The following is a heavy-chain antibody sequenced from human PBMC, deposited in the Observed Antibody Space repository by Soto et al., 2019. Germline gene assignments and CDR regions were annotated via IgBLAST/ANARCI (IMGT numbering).Heavy chain of an antibody. Sequence: TLSLTCTVSGGSISSVCYYWSWIRQHPGKGLEWIGYIYYSGSTYYNPSLKSRVTISVDTSKNQFSLKLSSVTAADTAVYYCARDSIAAAGTEDYYGMDVWGQGTTVTVSS. CDR1: GGSISSVCYY. CDR2: IYYSGST. V-gene: IGHV4-31*03. D-gene: IGHD6-13*01. J-gene: IGHJ6*02. CDR3: ARDSIAAAGTEDYYGMDV.